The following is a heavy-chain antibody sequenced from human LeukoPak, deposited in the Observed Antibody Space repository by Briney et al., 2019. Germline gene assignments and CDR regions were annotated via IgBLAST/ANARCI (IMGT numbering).Heavy chain of an antibody. CDR1: GFTFSSYS. CDR3: ARDLTSKLDV. CDR2: ISSSSSYI. Sequence: GGSLRPSCAASGFTFSSYSMNWVRQAPGKGLEWVSSISSSSSYIYYADSVKGRFTISRDNAKNSLYLQMNSLRAEDTAVYYCARDLTSKLDVWGKGTTVTVSS. J-gene: IGHJ6*04. V-gene: IGHV3-21*01.